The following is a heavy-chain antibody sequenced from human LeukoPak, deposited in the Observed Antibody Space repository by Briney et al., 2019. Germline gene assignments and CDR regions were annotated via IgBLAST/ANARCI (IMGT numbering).Heavy chain of an antibody. CDR3: ARVVLGYCSSTSCSRRVYFDY. V-gene: IGHV1-69*04. D-gene: IGHD2-2*01. CDR1: GGTFSSYA. CDR2: IIPILGIA. J-gene: IGHJ4*02. Sequence: SVKVSCKASGGTFSSYAISWVRQAPGQGLEWMGRIIPILGIANYAQKFQGRVTITADKSTSTAYMELSSLRSEDTAVYYCARVVLGYCSSTSCSRRVYFDYWGQGTLVTVPS.